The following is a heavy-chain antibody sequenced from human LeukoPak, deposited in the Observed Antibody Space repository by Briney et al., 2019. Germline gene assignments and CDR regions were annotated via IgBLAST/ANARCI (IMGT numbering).Heavy chain of an antibody. V-gene: IGHV4-39*01. CDR3: ARRYSSGWYTY. D-gene: IGHD6-19*01. Sequence: SETLSLTCTVSGGSISSSSYYWGWIRQPPGKGLEWIGSIYYSGSTYYNPSLKSRVTIPVDTSKNQFSLKLSSVTAADTAVYYCARRYSSGWYTYWGQGTLVTVSS. CDR1: GGSISSSSYY. J-gene: IGHJ4*02. CDR2: IYYSGST.